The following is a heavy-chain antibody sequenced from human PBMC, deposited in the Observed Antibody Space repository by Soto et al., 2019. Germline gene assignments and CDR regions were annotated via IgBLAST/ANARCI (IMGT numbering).Heavy chain of an antibody. J-gene: IGHJ4*02. V-gene: IGHV3-30-3*01. CDR1: GFTFSSYA. CDR3: ARDLGWGSGSTYLDY. D-gene: IGHD3-22*01. CDR2: ISYDGSNK. Sequence: QVQLVESGGGVVQPGRSLRLSCAASGFTFSSYAMHWVRQAPGKGLEWVAGISYDGSNKYYADSVKGRFTISRDNSKNTLYLQMNSLRAEDTAVYYCARDLGWGSGSTYLDYWGQGTLVTVSS.